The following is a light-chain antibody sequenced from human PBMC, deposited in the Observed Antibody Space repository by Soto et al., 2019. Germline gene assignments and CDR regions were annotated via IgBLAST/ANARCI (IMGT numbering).Light chain of an antibody. CDR2: DVS. CDR3: CSYAGSYTR. J-gene: IGLJ1*01. CDR1: SSDVGGYNY. Sequence: QSVLTQPRSVSGSPGQSVTISCTGTSSDVGGYNYVSWYQQHPGKAPKLMIYDVSKRPSGVPDRFSGSKSGNTASLTISGLQAEDEADYYCCSYAGSYTRFGNGTKVTVL. V-gene: IGLV2-11*01.